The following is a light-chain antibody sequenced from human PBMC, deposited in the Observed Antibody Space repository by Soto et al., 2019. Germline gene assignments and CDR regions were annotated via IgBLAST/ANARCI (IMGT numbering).Light chain of an antibody. CDR3: QQSYTSPLT. V-gene: IGKV1-39*01. CDR1: QSISNN. J-gene: IGKJ4*01. CDR2: AAS. Sequence: DLQMTQSPSSLSASVGDRVTVTCRASQSISNNLNWYQKKQGKAPTLLIFAASTLQTGVPSRFSGSGFGTDFTLTISSLQLEDFATYYCQQSYTSPLTFGGGTKVDVK.